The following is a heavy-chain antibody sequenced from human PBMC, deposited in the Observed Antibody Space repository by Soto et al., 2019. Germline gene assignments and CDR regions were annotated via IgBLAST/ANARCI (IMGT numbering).Heavy chain of an antibody. CDR1: GYTFTSYG. J-gene: IGHJ3*02. Sequence: QVQLVQSGAAVKKPGASVKVSCKASGYTFTSYGIRWVRQATGQGIEWMGWISAYNGKTNYAQKLQGRVTMTTDTSTSTADIELRSLRSDDTAVYYLARDSLIIDVIDAFDIWGQGTMVTVSS. CDR2: ISAYNGKT. V-gene: IGHV1-18*01. CDR3: ARDSLIIDVIDAFDI. D-gene: IGHD3-10*01.